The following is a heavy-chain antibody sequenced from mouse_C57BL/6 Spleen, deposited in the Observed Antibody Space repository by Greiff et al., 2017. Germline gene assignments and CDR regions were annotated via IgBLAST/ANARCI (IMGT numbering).Heavy chain of an antibody. D-gene: IGHD1-1*01. V-gene: IGHV7-3*01. CDR2: IRNKANGYTT. Sequence: EVMLVESGGGLVQPGGSLCLSCAASGFPFTDYYLSWVRLPPGKALEWLGFIRNKANGYTTEYSASVKGRFTISRDNSQSILYLQMNALRAEDSATYYGARYYYGSSPYAMDYWGQGTSVTVSS. J-gene: IGHJ4*01. CDR3: ARYYYGSSPYAMDY. CDR1: GFPFTDYY.